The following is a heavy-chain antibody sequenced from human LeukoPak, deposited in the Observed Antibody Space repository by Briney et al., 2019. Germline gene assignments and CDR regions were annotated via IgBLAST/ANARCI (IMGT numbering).Heavy chain of an antibody. D-gene: IGHD5-24*01. CDR2: INHSGNT. J-gene: IGHJ6*03. CDR1: GGSFSDYY. CDR3: YMDV. Sequence: PSETLSLTCAVYGGSFSDYYWSWIRQPPRKGLKWIREINHSGNTNYNPPLKSRVTTAVDTSKKQFPLKGVPGRGRDGYNPSYYMDVWGKGTTVSIPS. V-gene: IGHV4-34*01.